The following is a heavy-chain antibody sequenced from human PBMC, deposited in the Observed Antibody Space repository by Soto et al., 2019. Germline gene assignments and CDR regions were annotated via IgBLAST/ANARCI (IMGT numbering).Heavy chain of an antibody. V-gene: IGHV1-8*01. CDR3: AREAPLYYYDSSGYDSPAFDI. D-gene: IGHD3-22*01. Sequence: ASVKVSCKASGYTFTSYDINWVRQATGQGLEYLGWMNPNSGNTGYVQKFQGRVTMTRDTSISTAYMELSSLRSEDTAVYYCAREAPLYYYDSSGYDSPAFDIWGQGTMVTVSS. CDR1: GYTFTSYD. CDR2: MNPNSGNT. J-gene: IGHJ3*02.